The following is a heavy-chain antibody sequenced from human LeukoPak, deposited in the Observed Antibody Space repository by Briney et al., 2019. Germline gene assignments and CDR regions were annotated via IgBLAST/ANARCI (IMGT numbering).Heavy chain of an antibody. V-gene: IGHV4-30-4*08. CDR3: ARGGSGLGGAFDI. D-gene: IGHD3-10*01. CDR2: IYYSGST. CDR1: GGSTSSGDYY. J-gene: IGHJ3*02. Sequence: PSETLSLTCTVSGGSTSSGDYYWSWIRQPPGKGLEWIGYIYYSGSTYYNPSLKSRVTISVDTSKNQFSLKLSSVTAADTAVYYCARGGSGLGGAFDIWGQGTMVTVSS.